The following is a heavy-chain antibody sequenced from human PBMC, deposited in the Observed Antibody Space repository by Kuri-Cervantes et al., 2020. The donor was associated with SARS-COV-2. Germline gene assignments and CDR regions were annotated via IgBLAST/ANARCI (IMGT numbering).Heavy chain of an antibody. V-gene: IGHV4-34*01. J-gene: IGHJ2*01. Sequence: SDTLSLTCAVYGGSFSGYYWSWIRQPPGKGLEWIGEINHSGSTNYNPSLKRRVTVSVDTSKNQFSLKLSSVTAADTAVYYCARAYSGSYYAHYRGWYFDLWGLGTLVTVSS. CDR1: GGSFSGYY. D-gene: IGHD1-26*01. CDR3: ARAYSGSYYAHYRGWYFDL. CDR2: INHSGST.